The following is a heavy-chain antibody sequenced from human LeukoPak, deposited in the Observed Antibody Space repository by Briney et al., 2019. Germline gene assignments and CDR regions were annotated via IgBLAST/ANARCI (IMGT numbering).Heavy chain of an antibody. CDR3: ARDGGCYYYYYYGMDV. Sequence: SVKVSCKASGGTFSSYAISWVRQAPGQGLEWMGGIIPIFGTANYAQKFQGRVTITADESTSTAYMELSSLRSEDTAVYYCARDGGCYYYYYYGMDVWGQGTTVTVSS. CDR2: IIPIFGTA. D-gene: IGHD1-26*01. J-gene: IGHJ6*02. CDR1: GGTFSSYA. V-gene: IGHV1-69*13.